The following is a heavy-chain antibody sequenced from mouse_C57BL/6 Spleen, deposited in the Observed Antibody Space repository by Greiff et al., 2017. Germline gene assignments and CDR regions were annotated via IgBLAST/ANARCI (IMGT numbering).Heavy chain of an antibody. J-gene: IGHJ1*03. D-gene: IGHD1-1*01. CDR2: IRNKANNHAT. CDR1: GFTFSDAW. Sequence: EVKVEESGGGLVQPGGSMKLSCAASGFTFSDAWMDWVRQSPEKGLEWVAEIRNKANNHATYYAESVKGRFTISRDDSKSSVYLQMNSLRAEDTGIYYCTREGYYGSRYFDVWGTGTTVTVSS. V-gene: IGHV6-6*01. CDR3: TREGYYGSRYFDV.